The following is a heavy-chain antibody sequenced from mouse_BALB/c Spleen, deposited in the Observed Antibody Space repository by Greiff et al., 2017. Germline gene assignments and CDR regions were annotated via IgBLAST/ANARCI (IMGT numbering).Heavy chain of an antibody. CDR3: ARRYGAFDY. Sequence: EVKLVESGGGLVKPGGSLKLSCAASGFTFSSYAMSWVRQTPEKRLEWVASISSGGSTYYPDSVKGRFTISRDNARNILYLQISSLRSEDTAMYYCARRYGAFDYWGQGTTLTVSS. J-gene: IGHJ2*01. V-gene: IGHV5-6-5*01. CDR1: GFTFSSYA. CDR2: ISSGGST. D-gene: IGHD2-14*01.